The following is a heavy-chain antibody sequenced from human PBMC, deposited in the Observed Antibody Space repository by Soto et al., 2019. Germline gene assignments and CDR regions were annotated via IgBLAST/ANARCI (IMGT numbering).Heavy chain of an antibody. D-gene: IGHD3-22*01. CDR2: IYYSGST. Sequence: SETLSLTCTVSGGSISSGGYYWSWIRQHPGKGLEWIGYIYYSGSTYYNPSLKSRVTISVDTSKNQFSLKLSSVTATDTAVYYCARGFLGSGYYGYFDYWGQGTLVTVSS. J-gene: IGHJ4*02. V-gene: IGHV4-31*03. CDR1: GGSISSGGYY. CDR3: ARGFLGSGYYGYFDY.